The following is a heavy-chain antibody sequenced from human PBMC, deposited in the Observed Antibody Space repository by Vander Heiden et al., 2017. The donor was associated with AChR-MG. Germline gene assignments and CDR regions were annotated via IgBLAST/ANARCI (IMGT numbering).Heavy chain of an antibody. Sequence: QVQLQQWGAGLLKPSETLSLTCAVYGGSFSGYYWSWIRQPPGKGLEWIGEINHSGRTNYNPALKSRVTISVDTSKNQFSLKLSSVTAADTAVYYCARFSHNHGGVPAAPPGLYYYYGMDVWGQGTTVTVA. CDR3: ARFSHNHGGVPAAPPGLYYYYGMDV. J-gene: IGHJ6*02. V-gene: IGHV4-34*01. CDR1: GGSFSGYY. CDR2: INHSGRT. D-gene: IGHD2-2*01.